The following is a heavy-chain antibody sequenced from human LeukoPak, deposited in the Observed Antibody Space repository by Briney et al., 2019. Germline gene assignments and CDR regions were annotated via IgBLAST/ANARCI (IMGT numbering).Heavy chain of an antibody. CDR1: GGTFSSYA. Sequence: EASVKVSCEASGGTFSSYAISWVRQAPGQWLEWMGGIIPIFGTANYAQKFQGRVTITADESTSTAYMELSSLRSEDTAVYYCARDLDYYGSGSYYNVSFDPWGQGTLVTVSS. D-gene: IGHD3-10*01. V-gene: IGHV1-69*01. J-gene: IGHJ5*02. CDR3: ARDLDYYGSGSYYNVSFDP. CDR2: IIPIFGTA.